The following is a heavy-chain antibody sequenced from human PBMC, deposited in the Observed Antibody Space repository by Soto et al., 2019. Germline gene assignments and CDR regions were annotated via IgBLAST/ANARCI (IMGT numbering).Heavy chain of an antibody. V-gene: IGHV4-34*01. D-gene: IGHD1-7*01. CDR1: GGSFSGYY. J-gene: IGHJ4*02. CDR3: ASIKGFAGTNPSDY. CDR2: INHSGST. Sequence: PSETLSLTCAVYGGSFSGYYWSWIRQPPGKGLEWIGEINHSGSTNYNPSLKSRVTISVDTSKNQFSLKLSSVTAADTAVYYCASIKGFAGTNPSDYWGQGHLVTVSS.